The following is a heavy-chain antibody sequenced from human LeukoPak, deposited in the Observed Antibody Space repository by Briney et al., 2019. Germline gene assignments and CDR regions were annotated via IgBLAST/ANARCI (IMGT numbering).Heavy chain of an antibody. J-gene: IGHJ3*02. Sequence: PSGTLSLTCTVSGGSISSGDYYWSWIRQPPGKGLEWIGYIYYSGSTYYNPSLKSRVTISVDTSKNQFSLKLSSVTAADTAVYYCAGGVPAAPDDAFDIWGQGTMVTVSS. CDR1: GGSISSGDYY. CDR3: AGGVPAAPDDAFDI. V-gene: IGHV4-30-4*08. D-gene: IGHD2-2*01. CDR2: IYYSGST.